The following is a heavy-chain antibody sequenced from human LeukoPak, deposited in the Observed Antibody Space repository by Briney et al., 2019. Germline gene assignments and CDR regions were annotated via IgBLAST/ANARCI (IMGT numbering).Heavy chain of an antibody. CDR3: ARESGASSLFWH. Sequence: SETLSLTCAASGGSISGTNCCSWVRQPQGQGLEWIGEISLSGRTNYNPSLKSRVTMSLDESKNQVSLNLASVTAADTAVYYCARESGASSLFWHWGEGTLVTVTS. V-gene: IGHV4-4*02. D-gene: IGHD3-3*01. CDR2: ISLSGRT. CDR1: GGSISGTNC. J-gene: IGHJ4*02.